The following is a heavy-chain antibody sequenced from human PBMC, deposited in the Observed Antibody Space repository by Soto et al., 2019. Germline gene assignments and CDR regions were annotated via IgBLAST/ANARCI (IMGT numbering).Heavy chain of an antibody. J-gene: IGHJ4*02. V-gene: IGHV1-3*01. D-gene: IGHD2-15*01. CDR2: INAGNGNT. CDR1: GYTFTTYA. CDR3: ARDPCILRCPAY. Sequence: ASVKVSCKASGYTFTTYAMHWVRQAPGQRFEWMGWINAGNGNTKYSQKFQGRVTITTDTSASTAYMELSSLRSEDTAVYYCARDPCILRCPAYWGQGTLVTVSS.